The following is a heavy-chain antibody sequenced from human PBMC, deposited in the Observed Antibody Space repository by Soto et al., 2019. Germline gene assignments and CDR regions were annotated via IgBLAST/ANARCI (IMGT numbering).Heavy chain of an antibody. CDR1: GFTFSNYA. Sequence: PVVSLRLSCAVSGFTFSNYAMSWVRQAPGKGLAWVSAISGSGGSTYYADSVKGRFTISRDNSKNTLYLQMNSLRAEDTALYYCAKVPVGATGRFDYWGQGTLVTVSS. CDR3: AKVPVGATGRFDY. J-gene: IGHJ4*02. V-gene: IGHV3-23*01. D-gene: IGHD1-26*01. CDR2: ISGSGGST.